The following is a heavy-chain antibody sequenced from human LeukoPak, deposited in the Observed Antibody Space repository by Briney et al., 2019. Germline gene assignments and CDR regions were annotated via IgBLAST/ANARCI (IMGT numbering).Heavy chain of an antibody. V-gene: IGHV4-31*03. CDR1: GGSISSGGYY. Sequence: PSETLSLTCTVSGGSISSGGYYWSWIRQHPGKGLEWIGYIYYSGSTYYNPSLKSRVTISVDTSKNQFSLKLSSVTAADTAVYYCASWSPGGYYVAFDIWGQGTMVTVPS. CDR2: IYYSGST. D-gene: IGHD1-26*01. J-gene: IGHJ3*02. CDR3: ASWSPGGYYVAFDI.